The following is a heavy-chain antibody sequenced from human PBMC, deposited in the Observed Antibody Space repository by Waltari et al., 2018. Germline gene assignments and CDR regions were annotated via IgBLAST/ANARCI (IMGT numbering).Heavy chain of an antibody. CDR1: GYTFNSYW. V-gene: IGHV5-51*01. Sequence: EVQLVKSGAEVKKPGESLKISCKGSGYTFNSYWIGWVRQMPGKGLEWMAITYPVDSDSRYSPPFQGQVTISVDKSINTAYLQWDNLKTSDSAIYYCARSEVLATGNYYFDYWGQGTLVTVSS. CDR2: TYPVDSDS. D-gene: IGHD5-12*01. CDR3: ARSEVLATGNYYFDY. J-gene: IGHJ4*02.